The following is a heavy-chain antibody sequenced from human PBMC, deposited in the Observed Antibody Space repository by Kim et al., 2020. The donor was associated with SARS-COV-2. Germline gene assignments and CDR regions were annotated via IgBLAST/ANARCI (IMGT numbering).Heavy chain of an antibody. CDR2: INHSGST. J-gene: IGHJ4*02. Sequence: SETLSLTCAVYGGSFSGYYWSWIRQPPGKGLEWIGEINHSGSTNYNPSLKSRVTISVDTSKNQFSLKLSSVTAADTAVYYCASPFESGYDFRVWGQGTLVTVSS. CDR1: GGSFSGYY. D-gene: IGHD5-12*01. V-gene: IGHV4-34*01. CDR3: ASPFESGYDFRV.